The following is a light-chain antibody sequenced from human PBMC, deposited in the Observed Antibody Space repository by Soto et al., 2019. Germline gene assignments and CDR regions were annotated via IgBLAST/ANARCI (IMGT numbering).Light chain of an antibody. CDR2: AAS. Sequence: DIQMTQSPSSLSASVGDRVTSTCRASQSISSYLNWYQQKPVKAPKRLIYAASSLQIGVPSRFSGSGSGTDFTLTISSLQPEDCATYYCQQSYSTPQTFGTGTKVDIK. CDR3: QQSYSTPQT. CDR1: QSISSY. V-gene: IGKV1-39*01. J-gene: IGKJ3*01.